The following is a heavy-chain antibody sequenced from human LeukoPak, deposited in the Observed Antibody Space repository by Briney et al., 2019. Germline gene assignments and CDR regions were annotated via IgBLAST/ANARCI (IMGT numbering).Heavy chain of an antibody. CDR2: IIPILGIA. Sequence: ASVKVSCKASGGTFSSYTISWVRQAPGQGLEWMGRIIPILGIANYAQKFQGRVTITADKSTSTAYMELSSLRSEDTAVYYCARGQSTPGTSFDYWGQGTLVTVSS. CDR1: GGTFSSYT. D-gene: IGHD1-1*01. CDR3: ARGQSTPGTSFDY. J-gene: IGHJ4*02. V-gene: IGHV1-69*02.